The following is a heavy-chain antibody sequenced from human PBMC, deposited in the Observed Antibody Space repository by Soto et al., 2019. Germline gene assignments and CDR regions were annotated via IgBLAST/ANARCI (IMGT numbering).Heavy chain of an antibody. CDR3: ARDRPYLHLDYFLYGMDV. D-gene: IGHD5-12*01. CDR1: GGTFSSYA. CDR2: IIPIFGTA. Sequence: GASVKVSCKASGGTFSSYAISWVRQAPGQGLEWMGGIIPIFGTANYAQKFQGRVTITADESTSTAYMELSSLRSEDTAVYYCARDRPYLHLDYFLYGMDVWGQGTTVTVSS. J-gene: IGHJ6*02. V-gene: IGHV1-69*13.